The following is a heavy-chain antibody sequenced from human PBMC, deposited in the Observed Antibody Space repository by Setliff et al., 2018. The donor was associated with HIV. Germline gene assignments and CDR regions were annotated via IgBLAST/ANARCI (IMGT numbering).Heavy chain of an antibody. Sequence: PSETLSLPCTVSGGSISSYYWSWIRQPPGKGLEWIGSIYTSGSTKYNPSLQSRVTMSIDTSNNQFSLRLTSVTAADTAVYYCARRIDDSGSFPDKNWFDTWGQGSLVTVSS. CDR3: ARRIDDSGSFPDKNWFDT. CDR1: GGSISSYY. J-gene: IGHJ5*02. CDR2: IYTSGST. D-gene: IGHD3-10*01. V-gene: IGHV4-4*09.